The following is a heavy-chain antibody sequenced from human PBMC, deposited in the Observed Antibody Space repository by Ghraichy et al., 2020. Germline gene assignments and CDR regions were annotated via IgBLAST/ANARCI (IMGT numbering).Heavy chain of an antibody. CDR1: GLTVIDNQ. J-gene: IGHJ4*02. CDR2: FYPGGST. D-gene: IGHD5-18*01. Sequence: LSLTCAASGLTVIDNQMNWVRQAPGKGLEWVSIFYPGGSTYYIDSVKGRFTISRDESKNMLFLQMNSLKFEDTAVYYCAGGRGYSYGVLHHWGQGTLVTVSS. V-gene: IGHV3-66*01. CDR3: AGGRGYSYGVLHH.